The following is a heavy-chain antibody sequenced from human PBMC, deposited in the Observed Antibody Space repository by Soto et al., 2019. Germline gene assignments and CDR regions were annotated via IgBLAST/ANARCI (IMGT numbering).Heavy chain of an antibody. CDR3: ARERHDYYDSSGYLDY. D-gene: IGHD3-22*01. Sequence: SETLSLTCTVFGGSISSGGYYWSWIRQHPGKGLEWIGYIYYSGSTYYSPSLKSRVTISVDTSKNQFSLKLSSVTAADTAVYYCARERHDYYDSSGYLDYWGQGTLVTVSS. J-gene: IGHJ4*02. V-gene: IGHV4-31*03. CDR2: IYYSGST. CDR1: GGSISSGGYY.